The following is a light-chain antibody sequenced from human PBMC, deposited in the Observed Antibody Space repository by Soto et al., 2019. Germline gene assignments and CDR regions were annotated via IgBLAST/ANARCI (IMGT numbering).Light chain of an antibody. Sequence: QCLLTQPSSVSGSAGQSITISCTGTSSDVGGYNYVSWYQQHPGKAPKFMIYDVSNRPSGVSNRFSGSKSGNTASLTISGLQAEDEADYYCSSYTTSNTRQIVFGTGTKVTVL. CDR3: SSYTTSNTRQIV. V-gene: IGLV2-14*01. J-gene: IGLJ1*01. CDR1: SSDVGGYNY. CDR2: DVS.